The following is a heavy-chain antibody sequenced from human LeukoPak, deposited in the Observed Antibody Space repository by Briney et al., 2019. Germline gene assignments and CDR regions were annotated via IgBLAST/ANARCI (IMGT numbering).Heavy chain of an antibody. D-gene: IGHD4-11*01. CDR3: ASVTVTTWAPDGHMDV. V-gene: IGHV1-69*05. CDR2: IIPMFGTT. CDR1: GGTFSNYA. Sequence: GASVKVSCKASGGTFSNYAISWVRQAPGQGLEWMGRIIPMFGTTNYAQKFQGRVTITTDESTSTAYMEVSSLRIEDTAVYYWASVTVTTWAPDGHMDVWGKGTTVTVSS. J-gene: IGHJ6*03.